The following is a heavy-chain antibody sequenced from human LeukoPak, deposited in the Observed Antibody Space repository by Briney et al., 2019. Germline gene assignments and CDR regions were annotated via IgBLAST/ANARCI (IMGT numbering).Heavy chain of an antibody. CDR2: ISANNGEI. CDR3: AREGSSDWYIDY. CDR1: GYTFTNYG. D-gene: IGHD6-19*01. V-gene: IGHV1-18*04. J-gene: IGHJ4*02. Sequence: ASVKVSCKASGYTFTNYGISWVRQAPGQGLEWMSWISANNGEIRYAQNFQGRVTMTTDTSTTTAYMELRSLRSDDTAVYYCAREGSSDWYIDYWGQGTLVTVSS.